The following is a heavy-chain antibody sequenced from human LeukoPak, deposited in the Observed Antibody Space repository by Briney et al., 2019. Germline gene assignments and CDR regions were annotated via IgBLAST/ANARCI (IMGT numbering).Heavy chain of an antibody. V-gene: IGHV3-23*01. Sequence: PGGSLRLSCATSGFTFTSHAMSWVRRPPGRGLEWVSAISGSGGSTYYADSVKGRFTVSRDNSKNTLYLQMNSLRAEDTAVYYCAKVGGHYYDSSGQLDYWGQGTLVTVSS. CDR2: ISGSGGST. CDR1: GFTFTSHA. CDR3: AKVGGHYYDSSGQLDY. D-gene: IGHD3-22*01. J-gene: IGHJ4*02.